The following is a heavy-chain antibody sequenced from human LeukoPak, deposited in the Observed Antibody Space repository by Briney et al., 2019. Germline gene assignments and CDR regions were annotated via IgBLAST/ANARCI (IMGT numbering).Heavy chain of an antibody. J-gene: IGHJ4*02. V-gene: IGHV1-69*13. D-gene: IGHD3-9*01. CDR3: ATDRPLRYRSIFDY. Sequence: SVKVSCKDSGGTFSSYAISWVRQAPGQGLEWMGGIIPIFGTANYAQKFQGRVTITADESTSTAYMELSSLRSEDTAVYYCATDRPLRYRSIFDYWGQGTLVTVSS. CDR2: IIPIFGTA. CDR1: GGTFSSYA.